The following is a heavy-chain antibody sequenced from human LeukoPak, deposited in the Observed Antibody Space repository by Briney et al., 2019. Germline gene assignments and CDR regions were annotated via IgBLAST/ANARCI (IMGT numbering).Heavy chain of an antibody. V-gene: IGHV3-48*03. J-gene: IGHJ4*02. CDR3: SLLAVASPQDY. Sequence: PGGSLRLSCAASRFTFSTYEMHWVRQAPGKGLEWVSDISSSGSTIYYADSVKGRFTTSRDNAKNLLYLQMHSLRAEDTAVYYCSLLAVASPQDYWGQGTLVTVSS. CDR1: RFTFSTYE. CDR2: ISSSGSTI. D-gene: IGHD6-19*01.